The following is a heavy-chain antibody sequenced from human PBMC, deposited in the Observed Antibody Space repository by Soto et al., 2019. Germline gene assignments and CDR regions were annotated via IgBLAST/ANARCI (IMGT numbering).Heavy chain of an antibody. CDR1: GFTFSSYG. CDR2: ISYDGSNK. J-gene: IGHJ4*02. Sequence: QVQLVESGGGVVQPGRSLRLSCAASGFTFSSYGMHWVRQAPGKGLEWVAVISYDGSNKYYADSVKGRFTISRDNSKNTLYQQMNSLRAEDTAVYYCAKATSYYGSASYSSLDYWGQGTLVTVSS. V-gene: IGHV3-30*18. D-gene: IGHD3-10*01. CDR3: AKATSYYGSASYSSLDY.